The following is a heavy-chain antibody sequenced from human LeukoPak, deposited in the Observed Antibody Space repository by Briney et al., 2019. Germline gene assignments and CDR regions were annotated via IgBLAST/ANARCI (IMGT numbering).Heavy chain of an antibody. V-gene: IGHV3-21*01. D-gene: IGHD5-24*01. CDR1: GFTFSSYS. CDR2: ISSSSSYI. Sequence: KTGGSLRLSCAASGFTFSSYSMNWVRQAPGKGLEWVSSISSSSSYIYYADSVKGRFTISRDNAKNSLYLQMNSLRAEDTAVYYCARWLQKKHAFDIWGQGTMVTVSS. CDR3: ARWLQKKHAFDI. J-gene: IGHJ3*02.